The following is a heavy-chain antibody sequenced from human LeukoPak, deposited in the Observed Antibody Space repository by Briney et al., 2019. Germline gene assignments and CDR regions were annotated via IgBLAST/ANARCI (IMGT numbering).Heavy chain of an antibody. CDR2: ISVSGGIT. J-gene: IGHJ5*02. D-gene: IGHD3/OR15-3a*01. CDR3: AGGSGHGFGHWES. V-gene: IGHV3-23*01. Sequence: PGGSLRLSCAASGITFTNYAMSWVRQAPGKGLEWVSSISVSGGITYYADSVKGRFTISRDNSKNTLYLQMNSLRAEDTAIYYCAGGSGHGFGHWESWGQGTLVTASS. CDR1: GITFTNYA.